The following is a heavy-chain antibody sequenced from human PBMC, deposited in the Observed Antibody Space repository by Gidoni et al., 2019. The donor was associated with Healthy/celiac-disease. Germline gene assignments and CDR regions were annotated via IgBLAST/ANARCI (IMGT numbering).Heavy chain of an antibody. CDR2: IYHSGRT. Sequence: QVQLQESGPGLVKPSETLSLTCTVSGSSIRSGYYWGWIRQPPGKGLEWIGSIYHSGRTYYNPSLKSRVNISVDTSKNQFSLKLSSVTAADTAVYYCARGDIVVVPAADGDWFDPWGQGTLVTVSS. CDR3: ARGDIVVVPAADGDWFDP. CDR1: GSSIRSGYY. V-gene: IGHV4-38-2*02. D-gene: IGHD2-2*01. J-gene: IGHJ5*02.